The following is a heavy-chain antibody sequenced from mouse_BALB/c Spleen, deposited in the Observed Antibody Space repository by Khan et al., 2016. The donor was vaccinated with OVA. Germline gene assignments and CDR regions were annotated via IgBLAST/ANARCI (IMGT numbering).Heavy chain of an antibody. Sequence: EVELVESGGGLVKPGGSLKLSCAASGFTFSTYAMSWVRQIPEKRLEWVATISSDGDYTYYPDNVTGRFTISRDNAKNTLYLQMSSLRSEDTAMYYCARSPYGNFAYWGQGTLVTVSA. CDR2: ISSDGDYT. J-gene: IGHJ3*01. CDR3: ARSPYGNFAY. D-gene: IGHD2-1*01. CDR1: GFTFSTYA. V-gene: IGHV5-9-3*01.